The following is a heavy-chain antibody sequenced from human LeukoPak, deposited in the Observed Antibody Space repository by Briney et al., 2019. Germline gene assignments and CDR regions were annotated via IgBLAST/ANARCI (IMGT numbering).Heavy chain of an antibody. V-gene: IGHV4-39*01. CDR3: ARLGAAAGYYYYYMDV. Sequence: SETLSLTCTVYGGSISSSSYYWGWIRQPPGKGLEWIGSIYYSGSTYYNPSLKSRVTISVDTSKNQFSLKLSSVTAADTAVYYCARLGAAAGYYYYYMDVWGKGTTVTVSS. J-gene: IGHJ6*03. CDR2: IYYSGST. D-gene: IGHD6-13*01. CDR1: GGSISSSSYY.